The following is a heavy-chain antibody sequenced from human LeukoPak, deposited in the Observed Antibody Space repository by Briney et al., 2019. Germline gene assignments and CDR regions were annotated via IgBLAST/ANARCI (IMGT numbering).Heavy chain of an antibody. D-gene: IGHD6-19*01. Sequence: GGSLRLSCAASGFTFSSYAMHWVRQAPGKGLEWVAVISYDGSNKYYADSVKGRFTISRDNSKNTLYLQMNSLRAEDTAVYYCARSKKNSSGFWGQGTLVTVSS. V-gene: IGHV3-30-3*01. J-gene: IGHJ4*02. CDR3: ARSKKNSSGF. CDR1: GFTFSSYA. CDR2: ISYDGSNK.